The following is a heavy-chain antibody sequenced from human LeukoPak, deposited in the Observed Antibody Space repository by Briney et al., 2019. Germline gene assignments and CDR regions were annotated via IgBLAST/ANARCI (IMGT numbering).Heavy chain of an antibody. Sequence: SETLSLTCTVSGASISSYYWSWIRQSPGKGLEWIGYIFHSGSDYSPSLKSRVTISIDTSKNQFSLKLSSVTAADTAFYYCARDTSWYTGYDGGLDYWGQGTQVAVSS. J-gene: IGHJ4*02. CDR3: ARDTSWYTGYDGGLDY. D-gene: IGHD5-12*01. CDR1: GASISSYY. V-gene: IGHV4-59*01. CDR2: IFHSGS.